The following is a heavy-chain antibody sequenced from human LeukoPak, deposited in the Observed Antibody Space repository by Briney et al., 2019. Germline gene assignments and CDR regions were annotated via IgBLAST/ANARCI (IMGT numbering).Heavy chain of an antibody. J-gene: IGHJ4*02. V-gene: IGHV3-64D*06. CDR2: ISSNGRDT. CDR1: EFASSTLA. CDR3: ALLSASGYCDL. Sequence: GSLSPSSAASEFASSTLAMLGVGQAPGKGLEYVSAISSNGRDTYYAASVRGRFSISRVNSNNTLYLQMSSLRPEDTAMYYCALLSASGYCDLWRQGALVGVSS. D-gene: IGHD3-16*02.